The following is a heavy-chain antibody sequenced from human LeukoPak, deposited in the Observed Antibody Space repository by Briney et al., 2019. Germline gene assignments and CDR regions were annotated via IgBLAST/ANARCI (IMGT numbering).Heavy chain of an antibody. V-gene: IGHV1-2*02. CDR2: INPNSGGT. Sequence: ASVKVSCKASGYTFTGYYMHWVRQAPGQGLEWMGWINPNSGGTNYGLKFQGRVTMTRDTSISTAYMELSRLRSDDTAVYYCARPSSYSSGWYKSWFDPWGQGTLVTVSS. CDR1: GYTFTGYY. J-gene: IGHJ5*02. CDR3: ARPSSYSSGWYKSWFDP. D-gene: IGHD6-19*01.